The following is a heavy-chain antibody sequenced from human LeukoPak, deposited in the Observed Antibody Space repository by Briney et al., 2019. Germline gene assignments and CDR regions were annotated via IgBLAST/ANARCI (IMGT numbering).Heavy chain of an antibody. Sequence: GGSLRLSCAASGFTFSSYGMHWVRQAPGKGLEWGAVIWYDGSNKYYADSVKGRFTISRDNSKNTLYLQMNSLRAEDTAVYYCARSMIVETSWFDPWGQGTLVTVSS. CDR2: IWYDGSNK. J-gene: IGHJ5*02. D-gene: IGHD3-22*01. CDR1: GFTFSSYG. CDR3: ARSMIVETSWFDP. V-gene: IGHV3-33*01.